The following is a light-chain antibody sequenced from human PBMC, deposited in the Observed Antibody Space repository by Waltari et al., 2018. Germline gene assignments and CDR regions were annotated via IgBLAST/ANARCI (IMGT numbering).Light chain of an antibody. V-gene: IGLV1-44*01. CDR1: SSIIGNNV. CDR2: RND. Sequence: QSVLTQPPSASGTRRQAFTTSCSGTSSIIGNNVVNWYRLVPGPTPTLLIYRNDQRPSGVPDRFSGSKSGTSASLAISGLRSEDEGDYFCAAWDDRLNGRWEFGGGTKLTVL. CDR3: AAWDDRLNGRWE. J-gene: IGLJ3*02.